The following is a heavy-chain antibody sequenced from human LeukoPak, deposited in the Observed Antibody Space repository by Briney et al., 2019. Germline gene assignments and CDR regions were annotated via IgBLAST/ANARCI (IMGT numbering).Heavy chain of an antibody. CDR2: MNPNRGDT. Sequence: GASVKVSCKASGYTFTSYDIHWVRQATGQGLEWMGRMNPNRGDTDYAQKFQGRVTITRNTSISTAYMELSSLRSEDTAVYYCARAGRIRFLEWPSGDFDYWGQGTLVTVSS. J-gene: IGHJ4*02. V-gene: IGHV1-8*01. CDR3: ARAGRIRFLEWPSGDFDY. CDR1: GYTFTSYD. D-gene: IGHD3-3*01.